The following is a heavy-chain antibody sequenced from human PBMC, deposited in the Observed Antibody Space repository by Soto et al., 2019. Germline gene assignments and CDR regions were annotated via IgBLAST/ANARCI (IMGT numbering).Heavy chain of an antibody. V-gene: IGHV3-15*07. D-gene: IGHD3-22*01. CDR1: GFTFSNAW. J-gene: IGHJ6*02. CDR3: TTDLPGVELSYYYDSSGSSLYYGMDV. CDR2: IKSKTDGGTT. Sequence: GGSLRLSCAASGFTFSNAWMNWVRQAPGKGLEWVGRIKSKTDGGTTDYAAPVKGRFTISRDDSKNTLYLQMHSLKTEDTAVYYCTTDLPGVELSYYYDSSGSSLYYGMDVWGQGTTVTVSS.